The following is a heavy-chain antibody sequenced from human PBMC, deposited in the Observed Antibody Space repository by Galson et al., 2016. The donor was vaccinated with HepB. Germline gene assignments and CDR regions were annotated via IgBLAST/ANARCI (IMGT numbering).Heavy chain of an antibody. Sequence: SLRLSCAASGSTFSSYTMHWVRQAPGKGLEHVSSLRSNGDNTYYADFVKGRFTISRDNSKSMLFLQMRSLTAEDTALYFCVKDRGASNKHILDVWGQGTMVTVSS. CDR2: LRSNGDNT. J-gene: IGHJ6*02. CDR1: GSTFSSYT. CDR3: VKDRGASNKHILDV. D-gene: IGHD4-11*01. V-gene: IGHV3-64D*06.